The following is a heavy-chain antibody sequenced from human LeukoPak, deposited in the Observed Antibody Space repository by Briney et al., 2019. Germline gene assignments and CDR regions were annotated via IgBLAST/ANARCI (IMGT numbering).Heavy chain of an antibody. CDR3: AKGLKTGVGPYMGYHYYMDV. CDR2: VNDNGAAT. Sequence: GGSLRLSCAASRFAFDSFAMSWVRQAPGKGLKWVATVNDNGAATFYADSVKGRFTISRDNSYNTVSLQMNGLRDDDTGVYYCAKGLKTGVGPYMGYHYYMDVWGKGATVTVSS. J-gene: IGHJ6*03. V-gene: IGHV3-23*01. D-gene: IGHD3-16*01. CDR1: RFAFDSFA.